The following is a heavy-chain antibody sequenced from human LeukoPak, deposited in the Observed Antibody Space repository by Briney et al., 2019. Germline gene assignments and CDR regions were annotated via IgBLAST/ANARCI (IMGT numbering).Heavy chain of an antibody. CDR2: FNGAGNP. J-gene: IGHJ6*02. Sequence: GGSLRLSCAASGLTFSGAWIHWVRQVPGKGLVWISRFNGAGNPTYADFVKGRFVTSRDDTKNSLYLQMNSLRAEDTAVYYCASSTGGMDVWGQGTTVTVSS. CDR1: GLTFSGAW. D-gene: IGHD2-8*02. CDR3: ASSTGGMDV. V-gene: IGHV3-74*03.